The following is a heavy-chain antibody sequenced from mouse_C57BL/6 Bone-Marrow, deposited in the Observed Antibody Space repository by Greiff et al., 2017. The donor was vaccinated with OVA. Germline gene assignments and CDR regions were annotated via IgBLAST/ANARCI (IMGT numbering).Heavy chain of an antibody. CDR1: GYAFTNYL. J-gene: IGHJ2*01. CDR3: AREYYGYDGYFDY. CDR2: INPGSGGT. V-gene: IGHV1-54*01. Sequence: QVQLQQSGAELVRPGTSVKVSCKASGYAFTNYLIEWVKQRPGQGLEWIGVINPGSGGTNYNEKFKGKATLTADKSSSTAYMQLSSLTSEDSAVYFGAREYYGYDGYFDYWGQGTTLTVSS. D-gene: IGHD2-2*01.